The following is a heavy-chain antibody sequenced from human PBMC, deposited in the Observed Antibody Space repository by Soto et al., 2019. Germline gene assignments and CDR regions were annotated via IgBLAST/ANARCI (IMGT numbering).Heavy chain of an antibody. D-gene: IGHD3-16*02. CDR3: AKDRGYYMWGSYRPQSHVDY. CDR1: GFTFSSYA. J-gene: IGHJ4*02. V-gene: IGHV3-23*01. CDR2: ISGSGGST. Sequence: EVQLLESGGGLVQPGGSLRLSCAASGFTFSSYAMSWVRQAPGKGLAWVSVISGSGGSTYYADSVKGRFTISRDTSKNTLYLQMNSLRAEDTAVYYCAKDRGYYMWGSYRPQSHVDYWGQGTLVTVSA.